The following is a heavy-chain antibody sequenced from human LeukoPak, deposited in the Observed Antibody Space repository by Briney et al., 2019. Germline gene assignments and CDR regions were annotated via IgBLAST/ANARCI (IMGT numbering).Heavy chain of an antibody. V-gene: IGHV1-18*01. D-gene: IGHD3-3*01. CDR2: ISAYNGNT. J-gene: IGHJ4*02. Sequence: ASVKASCKASGYTFTSYGISWVRQAPGQGLEWMGWISAYNGNTNYAQTLQGRVTMTTDISTSTAYMELRSLRSDDTAVYYCARDPPGGYYDFWSGYYYFDYWGQGTLVTVSS. CDR3: ARDPPGGYYDFWSGYYYFDY. CDR1: GYTFTSYG.